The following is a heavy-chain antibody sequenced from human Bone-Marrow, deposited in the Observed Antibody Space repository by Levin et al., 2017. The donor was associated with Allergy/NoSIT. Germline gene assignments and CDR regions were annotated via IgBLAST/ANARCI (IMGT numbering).Heavy chain of an antibody. D-gene: IGHD3-16*01. CDR3: ASWAMFYYDGSDFDYFYYGMDV. Sequence: GGSLRLSCAASGLSFSNYDMNWVRQAPVKGLEWVSSISSGSSHIDYADSVKGRFTISRDNAKNSLYLQMNSLRVEDTAVYFCASWAMFYYDGSDFDYFYYGMDVWGQGTTVTVSS. J-gene: IGHJ6*02. CDR2: ISSGSSHI. CDR1: GLSFSNYD. V-gene: IGHV3-21*06.